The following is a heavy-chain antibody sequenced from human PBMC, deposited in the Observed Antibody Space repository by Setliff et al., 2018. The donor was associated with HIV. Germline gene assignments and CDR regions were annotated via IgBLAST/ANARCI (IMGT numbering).Heavy chain of an antibody. CDR1: GVSVGSGDYY. CDR2: IFHSGDT. CDR3: ATRPRIAARPFDY. V-gene: IGHV4-31*02. D-gene: IGHD6-6*01. Sequence: SETLSLTCSVSGVSVGSGDYYWHWIRQHPEKALEWIGYIFHSGDTYYNPSLKSRISMSVDTPKNQSSLELTSLTAADTAVYYCATRPRIAARPFDYWGQGMLVTVSS. J-gene: IGHJ4*02.